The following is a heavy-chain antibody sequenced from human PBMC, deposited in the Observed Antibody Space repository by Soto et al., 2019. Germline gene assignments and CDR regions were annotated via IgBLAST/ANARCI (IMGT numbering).Heavy chain of an antibody. CDR3: ASMFGLSAFDI. D-gene: IGHD3-10*02. Sequence: SETLSLTCTVSGGSVSSYYWSWIRQPPGKGLEWIGYIYYSGSTNYNPSLKSRVTISVDTSKNQFSLKLSSVTAADTAVYYCASMFGLSAFDIWGQGTMVPVSS. CDR1: GGSVSSYY. V-gene: IGHV4-59*02. J-gene: IGHJ3*02. CDR2: IYYSGST.